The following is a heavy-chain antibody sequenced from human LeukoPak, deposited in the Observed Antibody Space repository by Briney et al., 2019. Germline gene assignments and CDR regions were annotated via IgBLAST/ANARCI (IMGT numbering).Heavy chain of an antibody. J-gene: IGHJ4*02. D-gene: IGHD4-17*01. V-gene: IGHV3-23*01. Sequence: PGGSLRLSCAASGFTSSSYTVSWVRQAPGKGLEWVSTITGNGDSYYTDSVKGRFTISRDNSKNTLSLQMNSLRAEDTAVYYCAKAMRPTVSYFDYWGQGTLVTVSS. CDR2: ITGNGDS. CDR1: GFTSSSYT. CDR3: AKAMRPTVSYFDY.